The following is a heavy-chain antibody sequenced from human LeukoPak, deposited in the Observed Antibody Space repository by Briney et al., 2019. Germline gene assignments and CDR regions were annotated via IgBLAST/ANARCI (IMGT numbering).Heavy chain of an antibody. CDR2: ISFDGSNK. J-gene: IGHJ4*02. CDR1: GGTFSNYA. Sequence: SCKASGGTFSNYAIHWVRQAPGKGLEWVALISFDGSNKYYADSVEGRFTISRDNSENTLHLQMNSLRPEDTAIYYCARDPILVRGYFDYWGQGTLVTVSS. CDR3: ARDPILVRGYFDY. V-gene: IGHV3-30-3*01. D-gene: IGHD3-10*01.